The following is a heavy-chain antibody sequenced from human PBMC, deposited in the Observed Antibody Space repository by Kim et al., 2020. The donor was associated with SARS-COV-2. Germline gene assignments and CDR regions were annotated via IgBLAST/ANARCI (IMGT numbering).Heavy chain of an antibody. D-gene: IGHD5-12*01. Sequence: KGRFIISRDNSKNTLYLQINSLRAEDAAVYYCARDSKSGYSGYPTYVFDIWGQGTMVAVSS. J-gene: IGHJ3*02. V-gene: IGHV3-30*01. CDR3: ARDSKSGYSGYPTYVFDI.